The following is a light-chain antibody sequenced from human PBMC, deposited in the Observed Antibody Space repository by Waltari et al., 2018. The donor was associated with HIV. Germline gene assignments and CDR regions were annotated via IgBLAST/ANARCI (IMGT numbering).Light chain of an antibody. Sequence: QSVLTQPPSVSGAPGPSVTIPCTGSSSNIGAGSDVHWYQQLPGTAPKLLIYGNSNRPSGVPDRFSGSKSGTSASLAITGLQAEDEADYYCQSYDSSLSVFGGGTKLTVL. CDR3: QSYDSSLSV. J-gene: IGLJ2*01. CDR1: SSNIGAGSD. V-gene: IGLV1-40*01. CDR2: GNS.